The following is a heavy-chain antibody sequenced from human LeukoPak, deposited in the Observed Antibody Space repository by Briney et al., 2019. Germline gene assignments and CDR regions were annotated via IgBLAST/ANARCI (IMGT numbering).Heavy chain of an antibody. CDR2: INPNSGGT. D-gene: IGHD3-10*01. Sequence: ASVKVSCKASGYTFTGYYMHWVRQAPGQGLEWMGWINPNSGGTNYAQKFQGRVTMTRDTSISTAYMELSRLRSDDTAVYYCARSKESWFGELLSPSDAFGIWGQGTMVTVSS. V-gene: IGHV1-2*02. CDR1: GYTFTGYY. CDR3: ARSKESWFGELLSPSDAFGI. J-gene: IGHJ3*02.